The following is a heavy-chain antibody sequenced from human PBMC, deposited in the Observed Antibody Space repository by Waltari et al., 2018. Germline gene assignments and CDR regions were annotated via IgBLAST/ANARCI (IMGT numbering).Heavy chain of an antibody. D-gene: IGHD6-13*01. CDR3: AKEDSSSWYED. J-gene: IGHJ4*02. Sequence: EVQLLESGGGLVQPGGSLRISWAASGFTFRSDARGCVRQAPGKGLEWVSVIYSGGSTYYADSVKGRFTISRDNSKNTLYLQMNSLRAEDTAVYYCAKEDSSSWYEDWGQGTLVTVSS. CDR2: IYSGGST. CDR1: GFTFRSDA. V-gene: IGHV3-23*03.